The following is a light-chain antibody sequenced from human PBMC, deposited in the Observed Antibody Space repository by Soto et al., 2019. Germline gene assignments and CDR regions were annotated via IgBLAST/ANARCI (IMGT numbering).Light chain of an antibody. CDR1: SSNIESNW. J-gene: IGLJ2*01. CDR2: NNN. V-gene: IGLV1-47*02. CDR3: ATWDDDLYTPI. Sequence: QAVVTQAPSVSGTPGQRVTISCSGSSSNIESNWVYWYQKLPGAAPKLLIYNNNQRPSGVPDRFSGSKSGTSASLAITGLRPDDEADYYCATWDDDLYTPIIGGGTKLTVL.